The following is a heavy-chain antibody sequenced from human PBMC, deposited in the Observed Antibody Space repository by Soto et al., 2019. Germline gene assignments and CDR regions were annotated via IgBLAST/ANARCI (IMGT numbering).Heavy chain of an antibody. D-gene: IGHD6-19*01. CDR3: AREGGSIGGWFGRKFDS. Sequence: GGSLRLSCAASGFTFSTHAMSWVRQAPGKGLEWVSSISSGGTTTFYAASVEGRFTISRDKSKNTLYLQMNSLRADDTAVYYCAREGGSIGGWFGRKFDSWGQGTQVTVSS. V-gene: IGHV3-23*01. CDR2: ISSGGTTT. CDR1: GFTFSTHA. J-gene: IGHJ4*02.